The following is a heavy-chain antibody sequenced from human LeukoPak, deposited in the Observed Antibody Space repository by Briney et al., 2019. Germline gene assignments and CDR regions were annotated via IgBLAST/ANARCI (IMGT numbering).Heavy chain of an antibody. V-gene: IGHV3-48*03. CDR1: GFTFSSYE. D-gene: IGHD3-22*01. CDR2: ISSSGSTI. CDR3: ANFGGDSSSYYYPLDY. Sequence: GGSLRLSCAASGFTFSSYEMNWVRQAPGKGLEWVSYISSSGSTIYYADSVEGRFTISRDNSKNTLYLQMNSLRAEDTAVYYCANFGGDSSSYYYPLDYWGQGTLVTVSS. J-gene: IGHJ4*02.